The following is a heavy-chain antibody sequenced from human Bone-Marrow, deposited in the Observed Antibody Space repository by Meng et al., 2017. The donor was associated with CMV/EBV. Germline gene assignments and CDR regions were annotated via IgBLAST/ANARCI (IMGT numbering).Heavy chain of an antibody. CDR1: GFTFSSYA. CDR3: ARPSSMGAFDI. D-gene: IGHD2-2*01. Sequence: GESLKISCAASGFTFSSYAMHWIRQAPGKGLEWVSAISGSGGSTYYADSVKGRFTISRDNSKNTLYLQMNSLRAEDTAVYDCARPSSMGAFDICGQGTMVTVSS. CDR2: ISGSGGST. J-gene: IGHJ3*02. V-gene: IGHV3-23*01.